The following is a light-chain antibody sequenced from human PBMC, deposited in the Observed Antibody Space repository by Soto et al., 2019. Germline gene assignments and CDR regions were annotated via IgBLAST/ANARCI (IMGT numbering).Light chain of an antibody. CDR2: AAS. V-gene: IGKV1-39*01. CDR3: QQSYSTPRT. J-gene: IGKJ1*01. CDR1: QSISTF. Sequence: DIQMAQSPSSLSASVGDRVTITCRASQSISTFLNWYQQKPGKAPKLLIYAASSLQSGVPSRFSGSGSGADFTINIGGLQSEDFATYYCQQSYSTPRTFGQGTKVDVK.